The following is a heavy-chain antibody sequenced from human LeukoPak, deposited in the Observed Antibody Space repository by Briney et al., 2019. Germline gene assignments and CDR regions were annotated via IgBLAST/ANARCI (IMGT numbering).Heavy chain of an antibody. CDR3: ARAQRGHSYGYWFDP. Sequence: SETLSLTCTVSGGSISSSSYYWGWIRQPPGKGLEWIGSIYYSGSTYYNPSLKSRVTISVDTSKNQFSLRLSSVTAADTAVYYCARAQRGHSYGYWFDPWGQGTLVTVSS. V-gene: IGHV4-39*07. J-gene: IGHJ5*02. CDR2: IYYSGST. D-gene: IGHD5-18*01. CDR1: GGSISSSSYY.